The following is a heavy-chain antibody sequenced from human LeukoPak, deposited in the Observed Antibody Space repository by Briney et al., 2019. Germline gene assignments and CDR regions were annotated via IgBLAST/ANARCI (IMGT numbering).Heavy chain of an antibody. CDR2: ISSSSSSYI. D-gene: IGHD3-22*01. Sequence: PGGSLRLSCAASGFTFSSYSMNWVRQAPGKGLEWVSSISSSSSSYIYYADSVKGRFTISRDNAKNSLYLQMNSLRAEDTAVYYCARVDWGRHYCDSSGYYFDYWGQGTLVTVSS. V-gene: IGHV3-21*01. J-gene: IGHJ4*02. CDR3: ARVDWGRHYCDSSGYYFDY. CDR1: GFTFSSYS.